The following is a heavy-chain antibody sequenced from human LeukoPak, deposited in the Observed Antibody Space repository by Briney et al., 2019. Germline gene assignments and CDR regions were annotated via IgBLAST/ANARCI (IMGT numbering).Heavy chain of an antibody. CDR3: ARHSLSRQHIVVVTAVHWYFDL. Sequence: PSETLSLTCAVYGGSFSGYYWSWIRQPPGKGLEWIGETNHSGSTNYNPSLKSRVTISVDTSKNQFSLKLNSVTAADTAVYYCARHSLSRQHIVVVTAVHWYFDLWGRGTLVTVSS. V-gene: IGHV4-34*01. D-gene: IGHD2-21*02. CDR1: GGSFSGYY. J-gene: IGHJ2*01. CDR2: TNHSGST.